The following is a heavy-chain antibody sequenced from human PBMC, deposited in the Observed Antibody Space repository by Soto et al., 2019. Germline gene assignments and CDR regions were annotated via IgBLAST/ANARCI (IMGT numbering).Heavy chain of an antibody. V-gene: IGHV3-15*01. CDR3: TTDLQGPGRRPADRGV. J-gene: IGHJ6*02. CDR2: IKSKTDGGTT. CDR1: GFTFSNAW. D-gene: IGHD3-10*01. Sequence: GGSLRLSCAASGFTFSNAWMSWVRQAPGKGLEWVGRIKSKTDGGTTDYAAPVKGRFTISRDDSKNTLYLQMNSLKTEDTAVYYCTTDLQGPGRRPADRGVWGQGTTVTVSS.